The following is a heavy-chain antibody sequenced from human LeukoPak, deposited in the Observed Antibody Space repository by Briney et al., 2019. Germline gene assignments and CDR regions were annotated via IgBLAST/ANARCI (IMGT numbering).Heavy chain of an antibody. Sequence: ASVKVSCKASGGTFSSYAISWVRQAPGQGLEWMGWINPNSGGTNYAQKFQGRVTMTRDTSISTAYMELSRLRSDDTAVYYCARLVGVVVPAAMPGEDYWGQGTLVTVSS. V-gene: IGHV1-2*02. CDR1: GGTFSSYA. CDR2: INPNSGGT. J-gene: IGHJ4*02. D-gene: IGHD2-2*01. CDR3: ARLVGVVVPAAMPGEDY.